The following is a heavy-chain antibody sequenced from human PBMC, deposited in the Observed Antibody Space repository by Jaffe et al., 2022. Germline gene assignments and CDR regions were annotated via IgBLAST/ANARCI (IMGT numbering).Heavy chain of an antibody. CDR2: IYPGDSDT. J-gene: IGHJ3*02. CDR1: GYNFTSYW. V-gene: IGHV5-51*03. Sequence: EVQLVQSGAEVKKPGESLKISCKGSGYNFTSYWIGWVRQMPGKGLEWMGIIYPGDSDTRYSPSFQGQVTISADKSISTAYLQWSSLKASDTAMYYCAIRGYLTGSGSGDAFDIWGQGTMVTVSS. D-gene: IGHD3-10*01. CDR3: AIRGYLTGSGSGDAFDI.